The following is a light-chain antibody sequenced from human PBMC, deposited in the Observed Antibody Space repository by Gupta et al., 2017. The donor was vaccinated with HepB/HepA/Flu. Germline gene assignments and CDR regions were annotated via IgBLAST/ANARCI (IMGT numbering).Light chain of an antibody. CDR3: QQYGPSVS. Sequence: DIVLTQSPATLSFSVGERATLSCRATQNVNSNYLAWYQQKRGQAPRLLVYGASIRATGVPDRFSGSGSGTDFALTISKLEPADLALYYCQQYGPSVSFGGGTRVEF. CDR2: GAS. CDR1: QNVNSNY. J-gene: IGKJ4*01. V-gene: IGKV3-20*01.